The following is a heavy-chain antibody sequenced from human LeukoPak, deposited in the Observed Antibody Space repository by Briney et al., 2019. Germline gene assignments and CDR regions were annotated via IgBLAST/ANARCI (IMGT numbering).Heavy chain of an antibody. CDR1: GFTFTSYA. D-gene: IGHD2-8*02. CDR2: ITSSGDGT. Sequence: GGSLRLSCEASGFTFTSYAMHWVRQAPGKGLEWVSSITSSGDGTFYTDSLSGRFTISRDNAKKAVFLQMKSLKRGDSALYFCAKGTDTTGRHNFDIWGQGTLVTVSS. V-gene: IGHV3-23*01. J-gene: IGHJ4*02. CDR3: AKGTDTTGRHNFDI.